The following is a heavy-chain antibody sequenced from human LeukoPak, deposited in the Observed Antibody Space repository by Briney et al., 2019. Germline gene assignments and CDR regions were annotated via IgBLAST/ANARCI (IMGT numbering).Heavy chain of an antibody. V-gene: IGHV3-66*01. CDR2: IYSGGST. Sequence: GGSLRLSCAASGFTVSSNYMSWVRQAPGKGLEWVSVIYSGGSTYYADSVKGRFTISRDNSKNTLYLQMNSLRAEDTAVYYCATYAYCSSTSCAKGAFDIWGQGTMVTVSS. D-gene: IGHD2-2*01. J-gene: IGHJ3*02. CDR3: ATYAYCSSTSCAKGAFDI. CDR1: GFTVSSNY.